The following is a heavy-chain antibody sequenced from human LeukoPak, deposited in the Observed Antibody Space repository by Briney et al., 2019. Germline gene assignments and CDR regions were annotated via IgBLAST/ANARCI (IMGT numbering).Heavy chain of an antibody. J-gene: IGHJ3*02. CDR1: GGSISSYY. D-gene: IGHD3-22*01. Sequence: SETLSLTCTVSGGSISSYYWSWIRQPAGKGLEWIGRIYTSGSTNYNPSLKSRVTISVDTSKNQFSLKLSSVTAADTAVYYCARAGSMIVVVIDDAFDIWGQGTMVTVSS. CDR2: IYTSGST. V-gene: IGHV4-4*07. CDR3: ARAGSMIVVVIDDAFDI.